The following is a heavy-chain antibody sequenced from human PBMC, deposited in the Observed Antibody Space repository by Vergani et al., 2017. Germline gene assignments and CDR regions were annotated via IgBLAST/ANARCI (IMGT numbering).Heavy chain of an antibody. Sequence: QVQLQQWGAGLLKPSETLSLMCVVHGGSFGGYYWSWMRQPPGKGLEWIGEINDSGTTKYNPSLKSRLTISVDTSKKQLSLNLSSVTAADTAKYYCASAPSGRKSYGRGRMHVWGQGTTVTVSS. CDR3: ASAPSGRKSYGRGRMHV. D-gene: IGHD1-26*01. CDR2: INDSGTT. V-gene: IGHV4-34*01. J-gene: IGHJ6*02. CDR1: GGSFGGYY.